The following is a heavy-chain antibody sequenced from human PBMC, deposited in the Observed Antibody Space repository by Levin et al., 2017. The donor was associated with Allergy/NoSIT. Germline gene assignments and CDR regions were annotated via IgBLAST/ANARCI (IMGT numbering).Heavy chain of an antibody. CDR3: ARAVAMGQFHYFYMDV. V-gene: IGHV1-18*01. J-gene: IGHJ6*03. CDR1: GYTFTSYG. D-gene: IGHD5-12*01. Sequence: GESLKISCKASGYTFTSYGISWVRQAPGQGLEWMGWISGYNGYTNYAQKLQGRVALTTDTSTSTAYMELRSLRSDDTAVYFCARAVAMGQFHYFYMDVWGKGTTITVSS. CDR2: ISGYNGYT.